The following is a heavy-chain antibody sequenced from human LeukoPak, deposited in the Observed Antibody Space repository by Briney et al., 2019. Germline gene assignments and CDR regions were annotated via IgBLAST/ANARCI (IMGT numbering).Heavy chain of an antibody. CDR2: SRDKANSYNT. CDR3: TRYGGSGSGIYGDY. CDR1: GFIFSDHV. Sequence: PGGSLRLSCAASGFIFSDHVMDWVGQPAGRGLEWVGRSRDKANSYNTEYAASVKGRFTISRDDSKNSLYLQMNSLKTEDTAGYYCTRYGGSGSGIYGDYWGQGNLGTASS. J-gene: IGHJ4*02. V-gene: IGHV3-72*01. D-gene: IGHD3-10*01.